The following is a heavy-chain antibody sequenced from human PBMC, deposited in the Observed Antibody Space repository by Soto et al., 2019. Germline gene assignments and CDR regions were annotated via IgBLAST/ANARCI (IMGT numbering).Heavy chain of an antibody. CDR3: ARDGRKELGVEGLNAMDV. CDR2: ISGYNGQT. CDR1: AYTFTTYG. D-gene: IGHD1-26*01. V-gene: IGHV1-18*01. Sequence: QVQLVQSGPEVKKPGASVKVSCKASAYTFTTYGISWVRQAPGQGLEWMGWISGYNGQTNYAQKFRGRVTITTDTSTSTAYMELMSLRSDDTAMYYCARDGRKELGVEGLNAMDVWGQGTTVTVSS. J-gene: IGHJ6*02.